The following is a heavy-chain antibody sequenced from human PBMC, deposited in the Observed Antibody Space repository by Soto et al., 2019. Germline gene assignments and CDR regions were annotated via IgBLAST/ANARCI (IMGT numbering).Heavy chain of an antibody. Sequence: ASVKVSCKASGYTFTSHYIHWVRQAPGQGLQLMGIINPQTGSADYAQNFPGRVTMTRDTSTSTVSMELSSLRSEDTAVYYCARYNWNDGSHDYWGQGTLVTVSS. D-gene: IGHD1-1*01. CDR1: GYTFTSHY. J-gene: IGHJ4*02. CDR2: INPQTGSA. CDR3: ARYNWNDGSHDY. V-gene: IGHV1-46*03.